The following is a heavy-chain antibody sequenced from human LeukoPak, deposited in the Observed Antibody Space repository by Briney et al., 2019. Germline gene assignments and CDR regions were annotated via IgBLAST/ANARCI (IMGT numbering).Heavy chain of an antibody. D-gene: IGHD2-15*01. CDR2: INPKSGDT. J-gene: IGHJ4*02. Sequence: ASVKVSCKASGYTITGYYMHWVRLAPGQGLEWMGRINPKSGDTNSAQKFQGRTTMTRDTSISTAYMELSRLRSDDTAVYFCARGSGGEYYFDYWGQGTLVTVSS. CDR3: ARGSGGEYYFDY. CDR1: GYTITGYY. V-gene: IGHV1-2*06.